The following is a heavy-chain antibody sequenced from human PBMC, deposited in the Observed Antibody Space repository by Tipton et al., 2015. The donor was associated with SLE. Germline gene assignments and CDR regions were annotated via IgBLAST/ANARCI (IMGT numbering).Heavy chain of an antibody. Sequence: SLRLSCAASGFTFTSHWMHWVRQAPGKGLMWVSRINNEGTYTEFADSVKDRFTFSRDNAKKTLHLQMNSLEVEDTAVYYCVRGGLQHAFDLWGQGTMVTVSS. CDR2: INNEGTYT. CDR3: VRGGLQHAFDL. V-gene: IGHV3-74*01. CDR1: GFTFTSHW. D-gene: IGHD1-1*01. J-gene: IGHJ3*01.